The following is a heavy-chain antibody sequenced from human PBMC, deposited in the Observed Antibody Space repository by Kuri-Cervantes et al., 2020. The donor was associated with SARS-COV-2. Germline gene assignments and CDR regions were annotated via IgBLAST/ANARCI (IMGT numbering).Heavy chain of an antibody. CDR1: GFTFSSYA. Sequence: GGSLRLSCAASGFTFSSYAMSWVRQAPGKGLEWVSAISGSGGSTYYADSVKGRFTISRDNSKNTLYLLMNSLRAEDTAVYYCAKDLGGSGWHPVDYWGQGTLVTVSS. D-gene: IGHD6-19*01. J-gene: IGHJ4*02. CDR2: ISGSGGST. CDR3: AKDLGGSGWHPVDY. V-gene: IGHV3-23*01.